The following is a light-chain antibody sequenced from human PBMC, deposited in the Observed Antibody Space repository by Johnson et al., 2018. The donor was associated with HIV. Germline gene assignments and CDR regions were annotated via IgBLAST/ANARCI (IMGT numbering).Light chain of an antibody. CDR3: GTWDSSLSAYV. V-gene: IGLV1-51*01. CDR2: DNN. J-gene: IGLJ1*01. CDR1: SSNIGNNY. Sequence: QSVLTQSPSVSAAPGQKVTISCSGSSSNIGNNYVSWYQQLPETAPKLLIYDNNKRPSAIPDRFSGSKSGTSATLGVTGLQTGDEADYYCGTWDSSLSAYVFGPGTKVIVL.